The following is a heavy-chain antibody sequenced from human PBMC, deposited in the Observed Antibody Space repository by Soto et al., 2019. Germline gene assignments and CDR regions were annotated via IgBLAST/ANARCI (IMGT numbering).Heavy chain of an antibody. CDR1: GGSISRSSYY. CDR3: ARGSKQLVFYYYGMDV. Sequence: SETLSLTCTVSGGSISRSSYYWGWIRQPPGKGLEWIGSIYYSGSTYYNPSLKSRVTISVDTSKNQFSLKLSSVTAADTAVYYCARGSKQLVFYYYGMDVWGQGTTVT. V-gene: IGHV4-39*07. D-gene: IGHD6-13*01. CDR2: IYYSGST. J-gene: IGHJ6*02.